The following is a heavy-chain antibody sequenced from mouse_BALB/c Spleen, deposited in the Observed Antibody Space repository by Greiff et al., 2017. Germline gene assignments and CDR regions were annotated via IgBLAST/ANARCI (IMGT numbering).Heavy chain of an antibody. CDR1: GFTFSSYA. J-gene: IGHJ4*01. CDR3: ARGNWGKNYYAMDY. Sequence: EVQLVESGGGLVQPGGSLKLSCAASGFTFSSYAMSWVRQTPEKRLEWVASISSGGSTYYPDSVKGRFTISRDNARNILYLQMSSLRSEDTAMYYCARGNWGKNYYAMDYWGQGTSVTVSS. V-gene: IGHV5-6-5*01. D-gene: IGHD4-1*01. CDR2: ISSGGST.